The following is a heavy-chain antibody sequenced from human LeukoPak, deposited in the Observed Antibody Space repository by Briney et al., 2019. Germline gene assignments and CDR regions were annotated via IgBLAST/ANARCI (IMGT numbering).Heavy chain of an antibody. V-gene: IGHV3-30*18. Sequence: GGSLRLSCAASGFTFSSYGMHWVRQAPGKGLEWVAVISYDGSNKYYADSVKGRFTISRDNSKNTLYLQMNSLRAEDTAVYYCANNIAGGFYYYYGMDVWGQGTTVTVSS. D-gene: IGHD6-13*01. CDR2: ISYDGSNK. CDR1: GFTFSSYG. J-gene: IGHJ6*02. CDR3: ANNIAGGFYYYYGMDV.